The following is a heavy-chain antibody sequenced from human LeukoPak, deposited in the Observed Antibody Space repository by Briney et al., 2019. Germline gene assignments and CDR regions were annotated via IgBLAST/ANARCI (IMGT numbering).Heavy chain of an antibody. V-gene: IGHV3-33*01. J-gene: IGHJ5*02. CDR1: GFTFSSYG. D-gene: IGHD3-9*01. CDR2: IWYDGSNK. Sequence: GGSLRLSCAASGFTFSSYGMHWVRQAPGKGLEWVAVIWYDGSNKYYADSVKGRFTISRDNSKSTLYLQMNSLRAEDTAVYYCARGSFDWLLPRGGWFDPWGQGTLVTVSS. CDR3: ARGSFDWLLPRGGWFDP.